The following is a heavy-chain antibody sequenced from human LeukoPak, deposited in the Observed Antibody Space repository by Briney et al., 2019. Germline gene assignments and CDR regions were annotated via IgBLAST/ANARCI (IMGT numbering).Heavy chain of an antibody. J-gene: IGHJ4*02. V-gene: IGHV3-30*18. CDR2: ISYDGSNK. Sequence: QSGGSLRLSCAASGFTFSSYGMHWVRQAPGKGLEWVAVISYDGSNKYYADSVKGRFTISRDNSKNTLYLQMNSLRAEDTAVYYCAKDPQIMYYYDSSGYYSADYWGQGTLVTVSS. D-gene: IGHD3-22*01. CDR3: AKDPQIMYYYDSSGYYSADY. CDR1: GFTFSSYG.